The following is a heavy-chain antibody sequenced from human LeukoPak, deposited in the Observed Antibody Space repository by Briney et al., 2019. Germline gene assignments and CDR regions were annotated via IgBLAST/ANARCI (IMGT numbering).Heavy chain of an antibody. CDR3: ARTIPYGSGRQRPGKYYFDY. CDR2: MYRVGST. J-gene: IGHJ4*02. Sequence: GGSLRLSCAASGFTVSTNYMSWVRQAPGKGLEWVSVMYRVGSTYYADSVKGRFTISRDDSDNTLFLQMSSLTAEDTAFYFCARTIPYGSGRQRPGKYYFDYWGQGTLVTVSS. V-gene: IGHV3-53*01. D-gene: IGHD3-10*01. CDR1: GFTVSTNY.